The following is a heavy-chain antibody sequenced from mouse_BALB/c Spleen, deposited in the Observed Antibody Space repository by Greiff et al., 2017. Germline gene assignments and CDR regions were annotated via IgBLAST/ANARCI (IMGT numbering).Heavy chain of an antibody. CDR3: ARITYFDY. V-gene: IGHV14-4*02. J-gene: IGHJ2*01. D-gene: IGHD1-1*01. CDR1: GFNIKDYY. CDR2: IDPENGDT. Sequence: VQLQQSGAELVRSGASVKLSCTASGFNIKDYYMHWVKQRPEQGLEWIGWIDPENGDTEYAPKFQGKATMTADTSSNTAYLQLSSLTSEDTAVYYCARITYFDYWGQGTTLTVSS.